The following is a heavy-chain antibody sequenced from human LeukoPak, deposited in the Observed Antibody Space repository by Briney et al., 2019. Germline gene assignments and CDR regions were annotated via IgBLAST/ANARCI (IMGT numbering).Heavy chain of an antibody. CDR2: IIPIFGTA. D-gene: IGHD4-17*01. CDR3: ARGYGDYPYYYGMDV. CDR1: GGTFSSYA. Sequence: SVKVSCKASGGTFSSYAISWMRQAPGQGLEWMGGIIPIFGTANYAQKFQGRVTITADESTSTAYMELSSLRSEDTAVYYCARGYGDYPYYYGMDVWGQGTTVTVSS. J-gene: IGHJ6*02. V-gene: IGHV1-69*13.